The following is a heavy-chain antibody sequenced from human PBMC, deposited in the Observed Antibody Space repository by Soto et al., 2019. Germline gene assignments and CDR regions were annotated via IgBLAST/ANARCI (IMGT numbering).Heavy chain of an antibody. CDR2: IIPIFGTA. CDR1: GGTFSSYA. V-gene: IGHV1-69*13. J-gene: IGHJ4*02. CDR3: ATEYSGYESLLFDY. D-gene: IGHD5-12*01. Sequence: GASVKVSFKASGGTFSSYAISWVRQAPGQGLEWMGGIIPIFGTANYAQKFQGRVTITADESTSTAYMELSSLRSEDTAVYYCATEYSGYESLLFDYWGQGTLVTVSS.